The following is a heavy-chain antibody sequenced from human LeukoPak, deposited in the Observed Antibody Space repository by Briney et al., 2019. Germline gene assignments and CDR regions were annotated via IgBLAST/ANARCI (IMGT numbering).Heavy chain of an antibody. V-gene: IGHV4-59*01. J-gene: IGHJ5*02. CDR3: ARGHTILGFDP. Sequence: SETLSLTCAVYGGSFSGYYWSWIRQPPGKGLEWIGYIYYSGSTNYNPSLKSRVTISVDTSKNQFPLKLSSVTAADTAVYYCARGHTILGFDPWGQGTLVTVSS. CDR2: IYYSGST. CDR1: GGSFSGYY. D-gene: IGHD3-3*01.